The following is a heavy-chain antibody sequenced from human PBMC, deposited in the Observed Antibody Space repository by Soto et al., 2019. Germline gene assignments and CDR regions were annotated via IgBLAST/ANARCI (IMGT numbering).Heavy chain of an antibody. J-gene: IGHJ4*02. CDR2: IDPSDSYT. V-gene: IGHV5-10-1*01. CDR1: FTSYW. CDR3: ARQSLEVGRAEALDY. D-gene: IGHD1-1*01. Sequence: FTSYWISWVRQMPGKGLEWMGRIDPSDSYTNYSPSFQGHVTISADKSISTAYLQWSSLKASDTAMYYCARQSLEVGRAEALDYWGQGTLVTVSS.